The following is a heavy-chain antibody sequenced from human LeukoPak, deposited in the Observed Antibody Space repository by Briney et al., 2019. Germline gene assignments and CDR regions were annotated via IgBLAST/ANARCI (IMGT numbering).Heavy chain of an antibody. CDR1: GFTFSTYS. Sequence: GGSLRLSCAASGFTFSTYSMNWVRQAPGKGLEWVSYISSTSNTVYYADSVKGRFTISRDNAKNSLYLQMNGLRVEDTAVNYCARDTRYYDLLRDSWGQGTLVTVSS. J-gene: IGHJ4*02. D-gene: IGHD3-9*01. CDR2: ISSTSNTV. CDR3: ARDTRYYDLLRDS. V-gene: IGHV3-48*04.